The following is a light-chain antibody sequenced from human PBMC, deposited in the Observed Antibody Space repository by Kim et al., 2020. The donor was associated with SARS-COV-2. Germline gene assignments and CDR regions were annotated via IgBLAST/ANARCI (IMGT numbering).Light chain of an antibody. V-gene: IGKV1-5*03. CDR1: RSISSW. Sequence: STRSASVGDRVIITCRSSRSISSWLAWYQQKPGKAPKLLIYKASSLESEVPSRFSGSGFGTEFTLTINSLQPDDFATYYCQSRGTFGQGTKVDIK. J-gene: IGKJ1*01. CDR3: QSRGT. CDR2: KAS.